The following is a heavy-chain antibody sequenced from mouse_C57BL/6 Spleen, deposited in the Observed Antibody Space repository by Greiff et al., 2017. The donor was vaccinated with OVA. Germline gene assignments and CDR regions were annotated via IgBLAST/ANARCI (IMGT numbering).Heavy chain of an antibody. V-gene: IGHV1-18*01. CDR1: RYTFTDYN. Sequence: VQLQQSGPELVKPGASVKIPCKASRYTFTDYNMDWVKQSHGKSLEWIGDINPNNGGTIYNQKFKGQATVTVDKSASTAYMELRSRTSEDTAVYYCASYGNREAWFAYWGQGTLVTVSA. D-gene: IGHD2-1*01. CDR3: ASYGNREAWFAY. CDR2: INPNNGGT. J-gene: IGHJ3*01.